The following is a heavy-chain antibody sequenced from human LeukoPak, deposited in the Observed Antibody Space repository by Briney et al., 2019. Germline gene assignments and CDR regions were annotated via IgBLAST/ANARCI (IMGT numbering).Heavy chain of an antibody. Sequence: ASVKVSCKASGYTFTGYYMHWVRLAPGQGLEWMGWINPNSGGTNYAQKFQGRVTMTRDTSISTAYMELSRLRSDDTAVYYCARDRDGWYTFDYWGQGTLVTVSS. D-gene: IGHD6-19*01. CDR3: ARDRDGWYTFDY. J-gene: IGHJ4*02. CDR2: INPNSGGT. CDR1: GYTFTGYY. V-gene: IGHV1-2*02.